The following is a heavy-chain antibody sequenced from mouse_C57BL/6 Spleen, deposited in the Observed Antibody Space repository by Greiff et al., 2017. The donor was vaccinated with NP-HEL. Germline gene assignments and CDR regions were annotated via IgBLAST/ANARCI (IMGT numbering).Heavy chain of an antibody. CDR3: ARWRMEVYDYDHYAMDY. V-gene: IGHV1-81*01. Sequence: QVQLKESGAELARPGASVKLSCKASGYTFTSYGISWVKQRTGQGLEWIGEIYPRRGNTYYNEKFKGKATLTADKSSSTAYMELRSLTSEDSAVYFCARWRMEVYDYDHYAMDYWGQGTSVTVSS. CDR2: IYPRRGNT. D-gene: IGHD2-4*01. J-gene: IGHJ4*01. CDR1: GYTFTSYG.